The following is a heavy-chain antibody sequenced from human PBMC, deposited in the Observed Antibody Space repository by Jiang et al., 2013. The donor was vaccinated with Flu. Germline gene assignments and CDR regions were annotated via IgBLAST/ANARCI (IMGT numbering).Heavy chain of an antibody. V-gene: IGHV4-34*01. D-gene: IGHD1-7*01. Sequence: SLKSRVTISVDTSKNQFSLKLSSVTAADTAVYYCAGQTGTTLYYGMDVWGQGTTVTVSS. J-gene: IGHJ6*02. CDR3: AGQTGTTLYYGMDV.